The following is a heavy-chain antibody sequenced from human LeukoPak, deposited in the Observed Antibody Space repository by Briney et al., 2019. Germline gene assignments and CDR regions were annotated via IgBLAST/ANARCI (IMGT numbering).Heavy chain of an antibody. Sequence: SETLSLTCTVSGGSISSYYWSWIRQPPGKGLEWIGYIYYSGSTNYNPSLKSRVTISVDTSKNQFSLRLSSVTAADTAVYYCARDGYDFWSGHQGHWFDPWGQGTLVTVSS. J-gene: IGHJ5*02. CDR3: ARDGYDFWSGHQGHWFDP. V-gene: IGHV4-59*01. CDR2: IYYSGST. CDR1: GGSISSYY. D-gene: IGHD3-3*01.